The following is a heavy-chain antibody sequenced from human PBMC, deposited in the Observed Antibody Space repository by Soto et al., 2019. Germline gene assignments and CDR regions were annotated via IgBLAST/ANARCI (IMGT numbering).Heavy chain of an antibody. CDR2: ISYDGSNK. CDR3: AKGGELLGYYYYGMDV. V-gene: IGHV3-30*18. Sequence: GGSLRLSCAASGFTFSSYGMHWVRQAPGKGLEWVAVISYDGSNKYYADSVKGRFTISRDNSKNTLYLQMNSLRAEDTAVYYCAKGGELLGYYYYGMDVWGQGTTVTVSS. CDR1: GFTFSSYG. J-gene: IGHJ6*02. D-gene: IGHD1-26*01.